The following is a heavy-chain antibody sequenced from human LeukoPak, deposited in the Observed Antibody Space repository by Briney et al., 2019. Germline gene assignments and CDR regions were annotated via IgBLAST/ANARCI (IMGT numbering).Heavy chain of an antibody. CDR3: ASQRGYSYGLDY. D-gene: IGHD5-18*01. J-gene: IGHJ4*02. CDR1: GFTFSSYA. Sequence: GRSLRLSCAASGFTFSSYAMHWVRQAPGKGLEWVAVISYDGSNKYYADSVKGRFTISRDNSKNTLYLQMNSLRAEDTAVYYCASQRGYSYGLDYWGQGTLVTVSS. CDR2: ISYDGSNK. V-gene: IGHV3-30-3*01.